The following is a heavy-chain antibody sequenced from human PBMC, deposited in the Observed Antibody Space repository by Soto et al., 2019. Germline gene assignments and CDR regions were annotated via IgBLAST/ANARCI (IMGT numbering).Heavy chain of an antibody. CDR2: IMPLFGTT. J-gene: IGHJ5*02. CDR1: EDTFTNYA. CDR3: ARDQRRFADLVAVVGGEDQWNDP. D-gene: IGHD2-15*01. V-gene: IGHV1-69*18. Sequence: QVQLVQSGAEVKKPGSSVRVSCKASEDTFTNYAISWVRQAPGQGFEWLGRIMPLFGTTNYAQNFQDRVTLNRGGSSRPAFMDLRRLTSEDPAHYYCARDQRRFADLVAVVGGEDQWNDPWGQGTLVIVSS.